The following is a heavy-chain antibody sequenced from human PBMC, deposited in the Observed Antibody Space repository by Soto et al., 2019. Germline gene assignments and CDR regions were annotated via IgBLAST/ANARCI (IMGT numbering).Heavy chain of an antibody. CDR1: GYTFTSYA. CDR3: ARSIAVVTALDY. V-gene: IGHV1-3*05. CDR2: INAGNGNT. J-gene: IGHJ4*02. Sequence: QVQLVQSGAEEKKPGASVKVSCTASGYTFTSYAMHWVRQAPGQRLEWMGWINAGNGNTKYSQKFQGRVTITRDTSASTAYMELSSLRSEDTAVYYCARSIAVVTALDYWGQGTLVTVSS. D-gene: IGHD2-21*02.